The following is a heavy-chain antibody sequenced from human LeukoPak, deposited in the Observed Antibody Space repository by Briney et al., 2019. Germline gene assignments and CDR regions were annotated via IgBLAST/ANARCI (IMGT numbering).Heavy chain of an antibody. V-gene: IGHV1-46*01. J-gene: IGHJ6*03. Sequence: ASVKVSCKASGYTFTSYAMNWVRQAPGQGLEWMGIINPSGGSTSYAQKFQGRVTMTRDMSTSTVYMELSSLRSEDTAVYYCARVGSYDILTGYNYYYYYMDVWGKGTTVTVSS. CDR1: GYTFTSYA. CDR3: ARVGSYDILTGYNYYYYYMDV. D-gene: IGHD3-9*01. CDR2: INPSGGST.